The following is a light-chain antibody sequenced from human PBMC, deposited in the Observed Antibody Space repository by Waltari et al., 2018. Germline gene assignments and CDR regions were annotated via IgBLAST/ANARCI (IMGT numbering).Light chain of an antibody. CDR2: DVN. Sequence: QSALTQPRSVSGSPGPPVPISCTGTSSDVGGYNYLSWYQQHPGKAPKLMIYDVNKRPSGVPDRFSGSKSGNTASLTISGLQAEDEADFYCCSYAGSYILVFGGGTKLTVL. CDR1: SSDVGGYNY. J-gene: IGLJ2*01. CDR3: CSYAGSYILV. V-gene: IGLV2-11*01.